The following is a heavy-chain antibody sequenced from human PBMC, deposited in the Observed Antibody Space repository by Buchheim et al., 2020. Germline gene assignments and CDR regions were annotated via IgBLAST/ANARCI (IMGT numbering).Heavy chain of an antibody. V-gene: IGHV3-23*01. CDR1: GFTFSSYA. CDR3: AKGRVSGWLYFDY. J-gene: IGHJ4*02. D-gene: IGHD6-19*01. CDR2: ITGSGGST. Sequence: EVHLLESGGGLVQPGGSLRLSCAVSGFTFSSYAMSWVRQAPGKGLEWVSGITGSGGSTYYADSVKGRFTISSDNSKNTLYLQMNSLRAEDTAVYYCAKGRVSGWLYFDYWGQGTL.